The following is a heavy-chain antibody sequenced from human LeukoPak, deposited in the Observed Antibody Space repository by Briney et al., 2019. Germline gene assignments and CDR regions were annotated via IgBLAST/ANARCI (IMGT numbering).Heavy chain of an antibody. CDR2: ITPSSSSI. D-gene: IGHD3-10*01. V-gene: IGHV3-48*01. CDR3: AREDPGYYYGSGSYYPKEAYYYYYYMDV. CDR1: GFTFSSYS. J-gene: IGHJ6*03. Sequence: GGSLRLSCAASGFTFSSYSMNWVRQAPGKGLEWISYITPSSSSIYYADSVRGRFTTSRDNAKNSMYLQMNSLRAEDTAVYYCAREDPGYYYGSGSYYPKEAYYYYYYMDVWGKGTTVTVSS.